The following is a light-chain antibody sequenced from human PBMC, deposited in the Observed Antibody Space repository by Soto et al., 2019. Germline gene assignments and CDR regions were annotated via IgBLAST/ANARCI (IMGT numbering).Light chain of an antibody. V-gene: IGLV2-8*01. CDR3: SSYAGSNNWV. Sequence: QSVLTQPPSASGSPGQSVTISCTGTSSDVGGYNYVSWYQQHPGKAPKLMIYEVSKRPSGVPDRFSGSKSGNTASLTASGLQAEDEADYYCSSYAGSNNWVFGGGTQLTVL. J-gene: IGLJ3*02. CDR2: EVS. CDR1: SSDVGGYNY.